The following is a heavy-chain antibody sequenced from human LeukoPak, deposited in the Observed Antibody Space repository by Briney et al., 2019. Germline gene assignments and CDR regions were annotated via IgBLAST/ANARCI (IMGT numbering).Heavy chain of an antibody. Sequence: PGGSLRLSCAASGFTVSSNYMSWVRQAPGKGLEWVSYISSSGSTIWYADSVKGRFTVYRDNAKNSLYLQMNSLSAEDTAVYYCARASATPDYWGQGTLVTVSS. CDR3: ARASATPDY. CDR2: ISSSGSTI. D-gene: IGHD6-19*01. V-gene: IGHV3-11*01. CDR1: GFTVSSNY. J-gene: IGHJ4*02.